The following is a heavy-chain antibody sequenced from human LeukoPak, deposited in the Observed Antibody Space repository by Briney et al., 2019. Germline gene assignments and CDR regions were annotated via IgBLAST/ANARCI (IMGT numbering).Heavy chain of an antibody. CDR1: RGTFSSYA. D-gene: IGHD5-12*01. J-gene: IGHJ4*02. CDR2: IIPIFGTA. Sequence: ASVKVSFKASRGTFSSYAISWVRQAPAQGLEWMGGIIPIFGTANYAQKFQGRVTICADEATRIGYMELSSVRYEDTVLYYCARDGGYVPSWGEGTLVTVSS. CDR3: ARDGGYVPS. V-gene: IGHV1-69*13.